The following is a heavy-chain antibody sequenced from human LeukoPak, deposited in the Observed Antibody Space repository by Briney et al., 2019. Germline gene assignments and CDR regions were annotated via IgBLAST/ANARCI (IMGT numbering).Heavy chain of an antibody. CDR1: GGSISSYH. D-gene: IGHD3/OR15-3a*01. Sequence: SETLSLTCTVSGGSISSYHWSWIRQPPGKGLEWIGYIYYTGSTNYNPSLKSRVTISVDTSKNQFSLKLSSVTAADTAVYYCARGDWYYYYYYVDVWGKGTTVTISS. CDR2: IYYTGST. CDR3: ARGDWYYYYYYVDV. J-gene: IGHJ6*03. V-gene: IGHV4-59*01.